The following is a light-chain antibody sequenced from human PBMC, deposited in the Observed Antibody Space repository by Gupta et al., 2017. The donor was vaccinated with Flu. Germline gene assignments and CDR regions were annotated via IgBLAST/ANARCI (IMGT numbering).Light chain of an antibody. CDR3: QQYDSWPLT. CDR2: GAS. Sequence: ETVMTQSPATLSVSPGEGATLSCRASQSVSNKLGWYQQKPGQAPRLRIYGASTRATGVPARFSGSGSGTDFTLTISSLQSEDFAVYYCQQYDSWPLTFGGGTKVQIK. V-gene: IGKV3-15*01. J-gene: IGKJ4*01. CDR1: QSVSNK.